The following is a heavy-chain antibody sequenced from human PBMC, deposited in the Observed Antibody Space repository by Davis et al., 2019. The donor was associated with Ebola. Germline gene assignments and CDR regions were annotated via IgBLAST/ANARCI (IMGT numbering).Heavy chain of an antibody. CDR1: GHTFTSYY. D-gene: IGHD5-24*01. Sequence: SVKVSCKASGHTFTSYYMHWVRQAPGQGLEWMGRIIPILGIANYAQKFQGRVTITADKSTSTAYMELSSLRSEDTAVYYCARDAWGEMASKYNWFDPWGQGTLVTVSS. CDR3: ARDAWGEMASKYNWFDP. CDR2: IIPILGIA. V-gene: IGHV1-69*04. J-gene: IGHJ5*02.